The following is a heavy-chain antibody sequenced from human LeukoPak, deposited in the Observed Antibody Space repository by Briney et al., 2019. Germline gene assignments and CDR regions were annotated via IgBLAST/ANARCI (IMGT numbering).Heavy chain of an antibody. D-gene: IGHD5-24*01. CDR1: GFTLDDYT. CDR3: SRGDNYYFDY. CDR2: VTWDGGST. Sequence: GGSLRLSCAASGFTLDDYTMHWVRQAPGKGLEWVSLVTWDGGSTYYADSVKGRFTISRDNRKNSLYLQMNSLRTEDTGLYYCSRGDNYYFDYWGRGTLVTVSS. J-gene: IGHJ4*02. V-gene: IGHV3-43*01.